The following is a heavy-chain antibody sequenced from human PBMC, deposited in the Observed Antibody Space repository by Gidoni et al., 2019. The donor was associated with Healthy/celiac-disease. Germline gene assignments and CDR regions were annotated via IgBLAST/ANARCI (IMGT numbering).Heavy chain of an antibody. D-gene: IGHD6-13*01. Sequence: GGGVVQPGRSLRLSCAASGFTFSSYAMHWVRQAPGKGLEWVAVISYDGSNKYYADSVKGRFTISRDNSKNTLYLQMNSLRAEDTAVYYCARDRAAAGTDYWGQGTRSPSPQ. CDR2: ISYDGSNK. CDR3: ARDRAAAGTDY. CDR1: GFTFSSYA. J-gene: IGHJ4*02. V-gene: IGHV3-30-3*01.